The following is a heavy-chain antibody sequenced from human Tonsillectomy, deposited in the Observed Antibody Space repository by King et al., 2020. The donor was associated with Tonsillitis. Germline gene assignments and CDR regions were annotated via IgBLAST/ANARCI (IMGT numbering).Heavy chain of an antibody. CDR3: ASGAKQRLDPADYGMDV. CDR1: GFSFSNYW. D-gene: IGHD6-25*01. J-gene: IGHJ6*02. Sequence: VQLVESGGGLLEPGESLRLSCAASGFSFSNYWMHWVRQAPGKGLVWVSRINSDGSSTTYADSVKGRFNISRDNAKNTLYVQMNSLRAEDTAIYFCASGAKQRLDPADYGMDVWGQGATVTVSS. V-gene: IGHV3-74*01. CDR2: INSDGSST.